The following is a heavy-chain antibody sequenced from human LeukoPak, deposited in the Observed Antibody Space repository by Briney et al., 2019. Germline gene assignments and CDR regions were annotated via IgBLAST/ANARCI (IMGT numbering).Heavy chain of an antibody. Sequence: GGSLRLSCAASGFTLSSYGMHWVRQAPGKGLEWVAVISYDGSNKYYADSVKGRFTISRDNSKNTLYLQMNSLRAEDTAVYYCAKDDYDILTGFDYWGQGTLVTVSS. V-gene: IGHV3-30*18. D-gene: IGHD3-9*01. J-gene: IGHJ4*02. CDR3: AKDDYDILTGFDY. CDR1: GFTLSSYG. CDR2: ISYDGSNK.